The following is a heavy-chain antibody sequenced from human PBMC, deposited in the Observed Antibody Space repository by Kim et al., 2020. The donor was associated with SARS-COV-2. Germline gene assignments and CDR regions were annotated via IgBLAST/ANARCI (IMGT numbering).Heavy chain of an antibody. J-gene: IGHJ3*02. D-gene: IGHD6-19*01. CDR3: TRVNPIAGGWYDAFDI. CDR1: GFTFSGST. Sequence: GGSLRLSCAASGFTFSGSTMHWVRQASGKGLEWVGRIRSKPNNYATAYAASVKGRFTISRDDSKNTAYLQMSSLKTEDTDVYYCTRVNPIAGGWYDAFDIWGQGTMVTVSS. CDR2: IRSKPNNYAT. V-gene: IGHV3-73*01.